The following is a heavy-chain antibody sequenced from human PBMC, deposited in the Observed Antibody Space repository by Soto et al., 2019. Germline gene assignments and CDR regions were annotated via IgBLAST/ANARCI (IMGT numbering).Heavy chain of an antibody. CDR2: IYPGDGDT. V-gene: IGHV5-51*01. D-gene: IGHD6-19*01. CDR1: RHSLTSSW. CDR3: ARRGDGWDFDY. Sequence: GESLKISCNGSRHSLTSSWIAWVRQMPGKGLEWMGIIYPGDGDTRYSPSFQGQVTISGDKSINTAYLQWSSLKTSDTDMYYCARRGDGWDFDYWGQGTLVTVSS. J-gene: IGHJ4*02.